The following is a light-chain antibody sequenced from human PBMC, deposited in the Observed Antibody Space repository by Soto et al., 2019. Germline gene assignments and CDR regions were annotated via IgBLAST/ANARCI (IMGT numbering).Light chain of an antibody. V-gene: IGKV3-15*01. J-gene: IGKJ1*01. Sequence: EVVMTQSPATLSVSPGERATLSCRASQSVNSNLAWYQQKPGQAPRLLIHGASTRASGVPARFSGSGSGTEFTLTISSLQSEDFAVYYCQHYNNWPPLTFGQGTKVEIK. CDR1: QSVNSN. CDR2: GAS. CDR3: QHYNNWPPLT.